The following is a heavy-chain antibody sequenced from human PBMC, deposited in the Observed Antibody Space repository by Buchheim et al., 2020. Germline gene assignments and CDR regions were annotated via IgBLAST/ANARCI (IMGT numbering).Heavy chain of an antibody. CDR3: ARDRVGPTDY. D-gene: IGHD1-26*01. V-gene: IGHV1-2*06. CDR1: GYSFIDYY. Sequence: QVQLVQSGAEVKRLGASVKVSCRTSGYSFIDYYIHWVRQAPGQGLEWMGRINPNSGATDYARQFRGRVTLTRDPSINPASMEVTGLTFDDTALYYCARDRVGPTDYWGQG. J-gene: IGHJ4*02. CDR2: INPNSGAT.